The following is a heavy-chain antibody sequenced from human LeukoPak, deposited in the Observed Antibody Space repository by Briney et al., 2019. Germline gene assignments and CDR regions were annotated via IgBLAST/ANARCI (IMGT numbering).Heavy chain of an antibody. J-gene: IGHJ2*01. Sequence: PSETLSLTCAVYGGSLSGYYWSWIRQPPGKGLEWIGEINHSGSTNFNPSLKSRVTISVDTSKNQFSLKLSSVTAADTAVYYCARRRYFDLWGRGTLVTVSS. CDR3: ARRRYFDL. V-gene: IGHV4-34*01. CDR2: INHSGST. CDR1: GGSLSGYY.